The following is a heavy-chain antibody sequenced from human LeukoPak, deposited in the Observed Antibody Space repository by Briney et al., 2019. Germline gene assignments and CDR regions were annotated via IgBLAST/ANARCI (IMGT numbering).Heavy chain of an antibody. CDR2: ISSSGSTI. J-gene: IGHJ4*02. D-gene: IGHD6-6*01. Sequence: GGSLRLSCAASGFTFSDYYMSWIRQAPGKGLEWVSYISSSGSTIYYADSVKGRFTISRDNAKNSLYLQMNSLRAEDTAVYYCARVPAPHSSSYYFDYWGQGTLVTVSS. V-gene: IGHV3-11*01. CDR3: ARVPAPHSSSYYFDY. CDR1: GFTFSDYY.